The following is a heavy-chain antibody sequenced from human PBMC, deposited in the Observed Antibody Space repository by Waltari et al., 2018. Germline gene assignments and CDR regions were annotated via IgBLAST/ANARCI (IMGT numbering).Heavy chain of an antibody. CDR1: GFTFRMFA. J-gene: IGHJ4*02. Sequence: EVQLLESGGGLVQPGGSLRLSCAASGFTFRMFAVGWVRQAPGKGLEWVSSITNGGGGAYYADFVKGRFTISRDKSKNTLSLQMNSLSADDTAVYYCAKVGSSSPAYDYWGQGTQVTVSS. CDR2: ITNGGGGA. V-gene: IGHV3-23*01. CDR3: AKVGSSSPAYDY. D-gene: IGHD6-6*01.